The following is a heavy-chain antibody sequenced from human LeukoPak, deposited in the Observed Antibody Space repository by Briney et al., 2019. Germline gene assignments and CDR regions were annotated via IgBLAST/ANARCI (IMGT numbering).Heavy chain of an antibody. V-gene: IGHV3-23*01. CDR3: AKDFGAVADNWFDP. Sequence: GGSLRLSCAPSGFTFTSYAMSWVRQAPGKGLGWVSAIIGSGGSTYYADSVKGRFTISRDNSKNTLYLQMNSLRAEDTAVYYCAKDFGAVADNWFDPWGQGTLVTVSS. J-gene: IGHJ5*02. CDR1: GFTFTSYA. D-gene: IGHD6-19*01. CDR2: IIGSGGST.